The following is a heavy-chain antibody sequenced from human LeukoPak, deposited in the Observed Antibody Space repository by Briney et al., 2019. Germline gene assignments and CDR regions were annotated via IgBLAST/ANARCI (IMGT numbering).Heavy chain of an antibody. D-gene: IGHD5-24*01. V-gene: IGHV3-23*01. CDR1: GFTFNNYA. Sequence: GGSLRLSCSASGFTFNNYAMSWVRQAAGKGLEWFSGLSGRGDSKYYAGSVNGRFSISRDNANNRLYLQMNNMRAEDTAVYYCAKDFRDTSMFTDGYFDFWGQGTLVTVSS. J-gene: IGHJ4*02. CDR2: LSGRGDSK. CDR3: AKDFRDTSMFTDGYFDF.